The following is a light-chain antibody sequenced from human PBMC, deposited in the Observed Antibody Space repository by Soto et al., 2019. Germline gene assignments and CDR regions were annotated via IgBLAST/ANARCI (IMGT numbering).Light chain of an antibody. V-gene: IGKV4-1*01. Sequence: DIVMTQSPESLAVSLGERATNNCKSSQSDLYSSNNKNYLAWYQQKPGQPPKLLIYWASTRESGVPDRFSGSGSGTDFTLTISSLQAEDVAVYYCQQYYSTPQTFGQGTKVEIK. J-gene: IGKJ1*01. CDR3: QQYYSTPQT. CDR1: QSDLYSSNNKNY. CDR2: WAS.